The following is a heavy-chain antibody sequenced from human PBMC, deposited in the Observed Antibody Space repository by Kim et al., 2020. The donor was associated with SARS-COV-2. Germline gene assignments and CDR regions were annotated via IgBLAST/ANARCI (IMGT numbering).Heavy chain of an antibody. CDR1: EITVSNNQ. CDR2: IHADGPS. V-gene: IGHV3-53*01. CDR3: ESTVGTTVIDGS. D-gene: IGHD4-4*01. J-gene: IGHJ1*01. Sequence: GGSLRLSCAVSEITVSNNQLSWVRQAPGKVPQWNSVIHADGPSDHVDSVSSRITISRDNSTNTLYPQMRDLRSDDTAVYYCESTVGTTVIDGSWCQSTLVTVSS.